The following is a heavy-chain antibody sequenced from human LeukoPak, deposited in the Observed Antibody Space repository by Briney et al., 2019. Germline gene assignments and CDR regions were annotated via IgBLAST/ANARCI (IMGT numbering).Heavy chain of an antibody. Sequence: ASVKVSCKASGYTFTGYYIHWVRQPPGQGLGWMGWINPNSGGTTYSQSFQGRVTMTRDTSSSTAHMELSRLRSDDTAVYYCARGDCSVSGCHGGNWFDPWGQGTLVTVSS. V-gene: IGHV1-2*02. D-gene: IGHD2-15*01. CDR2: INPNSGGT. CDR1: GYTFTGYY. CDR3: ARGDCSVSGCHGGNWFDP. J-gene: IGHJ5*02.